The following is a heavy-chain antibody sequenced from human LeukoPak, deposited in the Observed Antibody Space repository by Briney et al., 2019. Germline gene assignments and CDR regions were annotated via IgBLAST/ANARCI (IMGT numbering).Heavy chain of an antibody. D-gene: IGHD2-2*01. V-gene: IGHV1-8*01. Sequence: ASVKVSCKASGYTFTSYDINWVRQATGQGLEWMGWMNPNSGNTGYAQKFQGRVTMTRNTSISTAYMELSSLRSEDTAVYYCATGVGYCSSTSCYEVFDYWGQGTLVTVSS. CDR1: GYTFTSYD. CDR3: ATGVGYCSSTSCYEVFDY. CDR2: MNPNSGNT. J-gene: IGHJ4*02.